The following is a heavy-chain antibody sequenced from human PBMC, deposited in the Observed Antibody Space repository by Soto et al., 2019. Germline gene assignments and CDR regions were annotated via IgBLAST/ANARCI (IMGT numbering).Heavy chain of an antibody. D-gene: IGHD6-6*01. V-gene: IGHV3-53*01. Sequence: GGSLRLSCAAAGFTVDSYSINWVRQAPGKGLEWVSVIYSGGSTYYADSVKGRFTISRDNSKNTLYLQMNSLRAEDTAVYYCARENVLYYYYGMDVWGQGTTVTVSS. CDR2: IYSGGST. CDR1: GFTVDSYS. J-gene: IGHJ6*02. CDR3: ARENVLYYYYGMDV.